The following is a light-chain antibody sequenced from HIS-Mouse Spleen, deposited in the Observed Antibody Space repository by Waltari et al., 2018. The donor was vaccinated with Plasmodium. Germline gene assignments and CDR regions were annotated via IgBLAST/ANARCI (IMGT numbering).Light chain of an antibody. J-gene: IGLJ2*01. Sequence: QSALTQPRSVSGSPGQSVTIFCTGTSRDVGGYHYVSWYQQHPGKAPKLMIYDVSKRPSGVPDRFSGSKSGNTASLTISGLQAEDEADYYCCSYAGSYTLVFGGGTKLTVL. CDR3: CSYAGSYTLV. CDR1: SRDVGGYHY. CDR2: DVS. V-gene: IGLV2-11*01.